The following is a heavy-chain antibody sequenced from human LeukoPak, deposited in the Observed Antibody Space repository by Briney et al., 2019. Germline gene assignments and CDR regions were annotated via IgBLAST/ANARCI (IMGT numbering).Heavy chain of an antibody. V-gene: IGHV1-2*02. J-gene: IGHJ4*02. CDR1: GYTFTGYY. D-gene: IGHD3-10*01. CDR2: INPNSGGT. CDR3: ARGRKDSGSAFDY. Sequence: ASVKVSCKASGYTFTGYYMHWVRQAPGQGLEWMGWINPNSGGTNYAQKFQGRVTMTRDTSISTAYMELSRLRSDDTAVYYCARGRKDSGSAFDYWGQGTLVTVSS.